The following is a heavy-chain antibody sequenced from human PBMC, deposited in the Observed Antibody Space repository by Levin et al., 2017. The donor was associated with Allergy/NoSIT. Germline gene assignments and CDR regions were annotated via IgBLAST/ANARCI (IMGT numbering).Heavy chain of an antibody. J-gene: IGHJ6*02. CDR2: MNPDGSRT. CDR1: GFNLSTCW. CDR3: AREPILVQCSGTSCHSGMDV. Sequence: GGSLRLSCATSGFNLSTCWMHWVRQVPGKGLVWVSRMNPDGSRTDYADSVRGRFTISRDNARSTLYLQMNSLRAGDTALYYCAREPILVQCSGTSCHSGMDVWGQGTTVTVSS. V-gene: IGHV3-74*01. D-gene: IGHD2-2*01.